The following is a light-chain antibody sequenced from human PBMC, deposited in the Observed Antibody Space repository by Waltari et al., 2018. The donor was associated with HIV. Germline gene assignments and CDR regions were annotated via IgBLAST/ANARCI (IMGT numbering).Light chain of an antibody. J-gene: IGLJ2*01. CDR1: SSDVGSYNL. CDR3: CSYAGSRIP. CDR2: EVF. Sequence: QSALTQPASVSGAFGQAITISCTGTSSDVGSYNLVSWYQHHPGNAPKLILYEVFKRPSGVSNRFSGSKSGTTASLTVSGLQAEDEGHYYCCSYAGSRIPFGGGTKLTVL. V-gene: IGLV2-23*02.